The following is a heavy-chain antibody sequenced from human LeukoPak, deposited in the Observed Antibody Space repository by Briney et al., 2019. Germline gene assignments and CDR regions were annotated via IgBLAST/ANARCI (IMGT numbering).Heavy chain of an antibody. V-gene: IGHV4-34*01. CDR1: GGSFSGYY. J-gene: IGHJ4*02. CDR3: ARSPLTVAGDY. D-gene: IGHD6-19*01. Sequence: SETLSLTCAVYGGSFSGYYWSWIRQPPGKGLEWIGEINHSGSTNYNPSLESRVTISVDTSKNQFSLKLSSVTAADTAVYYCARSPLTVAGDYWGQGTLVTVSS. CDR2: INHSGST.